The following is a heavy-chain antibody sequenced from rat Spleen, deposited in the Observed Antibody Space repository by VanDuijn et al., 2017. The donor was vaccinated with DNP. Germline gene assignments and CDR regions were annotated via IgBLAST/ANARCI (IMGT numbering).Heavy chain of an antibody. J-gene: IGHJ2*01. D-gene: IGHD4-3*01. CDR2: MTRSGGST. V-gene: IGHV5-31*01. CDR3: VRWNSGHFDY. Sequence: EVQLVETGGGLVRPGRSLKVSCVASGFTFSNYWMAWIRQLPGKGLEWVASMTRSGGSTFYPDSVKGRFTVSRDNAKSTLYLQMNSLRSEDMATYYCVRWNSGHFDYWGQGVMVTVSS. CDR1: GFTFSNYW.